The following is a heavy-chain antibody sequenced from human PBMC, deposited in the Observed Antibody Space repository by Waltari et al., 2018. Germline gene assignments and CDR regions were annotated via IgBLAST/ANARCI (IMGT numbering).Heavy chain of an antibody. Sequence: EVQLVESGGGLVKPGGSLRLSCAASGFTFSSYSMNWVRQAPGKGLEWVSSISSSSSYIYYADSVKGRFTISRDNAKNSLYLQMNSLRAEDTAVYYCARVSGWLLPYYHFPFDYWGQGTLVTVSS. CDR3: ARVSGWLLPYYHFPFDY. D-gene: IGHD3-22*01. CDR1: GFTFSSYS. V-gene: IGHV3-21*01. J-gene: IGHJ4*02. CDR2: ISSSSSYI.